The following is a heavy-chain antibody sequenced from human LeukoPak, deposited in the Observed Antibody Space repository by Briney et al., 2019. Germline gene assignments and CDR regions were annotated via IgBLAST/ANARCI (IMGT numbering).Heavy chain of an antibody. CDR2: ISSSSSYI. Sequence: GGSLRLSCAASGFTFSSYSMNWVRQAPGKGLEWVSSISSSSSYIYYADSVKGRFTISRDNAKNSLYLQMNSLRAEDTAVYYCARDFFSYQTDYPPRDFDYWGQGTLVTVSS. V-gene: IGHV3-21*01. D-gene: IGHD3-9*01. J-gene: IGHJ4*02. CDR1: GFTFSSYS. CDR3: ARDFFSYQTDYPPRDFDY.